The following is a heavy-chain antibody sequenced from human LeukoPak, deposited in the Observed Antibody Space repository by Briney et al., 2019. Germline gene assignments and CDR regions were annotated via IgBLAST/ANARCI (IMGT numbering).Heavy chain of an antibody. V-gene: IGHV1-69*04. CDR3: ASSYYYDSSGYSLCYFDY. J-gene: IGHJ4*02. D-gene: IGHD3-22*01. CDR1: GGTLSSYA. CDR2: IITILGIA. Sequence: SVKVSCKASGGTLSSYAISWVRQAPGHGREWMGRIITILGIANYAQKFQVRVTITADKSTSTAYMELSSLRSEDTAVYYCASSYYYDSSGYSLCYFDYWGQGTLVTVSS.